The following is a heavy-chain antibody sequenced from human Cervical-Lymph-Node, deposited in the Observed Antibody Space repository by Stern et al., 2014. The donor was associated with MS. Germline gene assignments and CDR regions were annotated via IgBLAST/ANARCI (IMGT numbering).Heavy chain of an antibody. J-gene: IGHJ4*02. CDR3: ATHAPGVVPAALDY. D-gene: IGHD2-2*01. CDR2: IYWDDSK. CDR1: GFSLSTSGVG. V-gene: IGHV2-5*02. Sequence: QVTLKESGTTLVKPTQTLTLTCTFSGFSLSTSGVGVGWIRQPPGKALEWLAFIYWDDSKRYSPSLKNRLTITKDTSKNQVVLTMNNMDPVDTATFYCATHAPGVVPAALDYWGQGTLVTVS.